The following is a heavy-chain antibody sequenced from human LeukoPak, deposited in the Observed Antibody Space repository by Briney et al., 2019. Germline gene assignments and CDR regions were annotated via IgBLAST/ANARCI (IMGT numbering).Heavy chain of an antibody. V-gene: IGHV3-23*01. CDR1: GFTFSSLA. Sequence: GGSLRLSCAASGFTFSSLAMHWVRQAPGKGLEWVSVVSGAGSVTYYADSVKGRFTTSRDNSKNTLYLQMNNLRGDDTAVYYCAKDVGKWESLHFFDYWGQGTLVTVSS. J-gene: IGHJ4*02. CDR2: VSGAGSVT. D-gene: IGHD1-26*01. CDR3: AKDVGKWESLHFFDY.